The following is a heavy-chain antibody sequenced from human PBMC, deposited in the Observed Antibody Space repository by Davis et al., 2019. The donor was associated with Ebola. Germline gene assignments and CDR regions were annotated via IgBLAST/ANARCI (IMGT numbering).Heavy chain of an antibody. J-gene: IGHJ6*02. CDR1: GFSFDSHW. V-gene: IGHV3-74*03. D-gene: IGHD3-3*01. CDR3: VRGDFWSLYYLNADYYGMDV. Sequence: HTGGSLRLSCTVSGFSFDSHWMHWVRQSPGKGLVWVSRINTDGTDTKYADSVKGRFTISRDNAKYTLYLQMNSLRVEDTALYYCVRGDFWSLYYLNADYYGMDVWGQGTTVSVS. CDR2: INTDGTDT.